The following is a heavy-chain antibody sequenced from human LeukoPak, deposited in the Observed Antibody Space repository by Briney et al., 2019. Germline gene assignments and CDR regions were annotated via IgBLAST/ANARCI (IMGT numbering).Heavy chain of an antibody. Sequence: PGGSLRLSCAASRFTFSSYAMSWVRQAPGKGLEWVSAISGSGGSTYYADSVKGRFTISRDNSKNTLYLQMNSLRAEDTVVYYCARGFGGYDFDYWGQGALVTVSS. CDR1: RFTFSSYA. J-gene: IGHJ4*02. CDR2: ISGSGGST. CDR3: ARGFGGYDFDY. D-gene: IGHD5-12*01. V-gene: IGHV3-23*01.